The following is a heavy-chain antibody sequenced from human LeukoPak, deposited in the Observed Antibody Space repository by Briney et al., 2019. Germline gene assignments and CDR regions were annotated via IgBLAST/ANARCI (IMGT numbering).Heavy chain of an antibody. CDR3: ARDSITGASLAY. Sequence: PGGSLRLSCAAYGFNVGTGYMSWVRQAPGKGPEWVSVIYRDDKTYYADSVNGRFTISRDSSKNSLYLEMNGLRAEETATFYCARDSITGASLAYWGQGTLVTVSS. D-gene: IGHD3-16*01. CDR2: IYRDDKT. V-gene: IGHV3-66*02. CDR1: GFNVGTGY. J-gene: IGHJ4*02.